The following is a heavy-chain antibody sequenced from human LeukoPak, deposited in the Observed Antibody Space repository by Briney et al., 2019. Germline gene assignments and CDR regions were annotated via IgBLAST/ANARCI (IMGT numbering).Heavy chain of an antibody. CDR2: IRYDGNNK. D-gene: IGHD4-23*01. CDR1: GFAFTTCA. V-gene: IGHV3-30*02. J-gene: IGHJ5*02. CDR3: AKGDDYGANTRLPKYNWFDP. Sequence: GGSLRLSCAASGFAFTTCAMHWVRQAPGKGLEWVAYIRYDGNNKNYADSVKGRFTISRDNSKDMLYLQMNSLRPEDTAVYYCAKGDDYGANTRLPKYNWFDPWGQGTLVTVSS.